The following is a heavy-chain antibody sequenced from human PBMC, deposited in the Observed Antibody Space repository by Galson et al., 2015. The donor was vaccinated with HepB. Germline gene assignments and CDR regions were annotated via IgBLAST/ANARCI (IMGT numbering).Heavy chain of an antibody. J-gene: IGHJ5*02. CDR1: GFTFASYV. CDR2: ISADGRGT. CDR3: AKSLGVVIPDASRWFDP. D-gene: IGHD2-2*01. Sequence: SLRLSCAASGFTFASYVMSWVRQAPGKGLEWVSTISADGRGTFYADSVKGRFTISRDNSKNILFLQVNSLRAEDTAVYYCAKSLGVVIPDASRWFDPWGQGSLVTVSS. V-gene: IGHV3-23*01.